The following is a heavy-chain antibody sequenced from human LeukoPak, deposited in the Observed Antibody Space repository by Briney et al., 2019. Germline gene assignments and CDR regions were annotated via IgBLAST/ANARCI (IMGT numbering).Heavy chain of an antibody. J-gene: IGHJ5*02. V-gene: IGHV1-69*06. D-gene: IGHD2-2*01. CDR2: IIPIFGTA. CDR1: GGTFSSYA. Sequence: KISCKASGGTFSSYAISWVRQAPGQGLEWMGGIIPIFGTANYAQKFQGRVTITADKSTSTAYMELSSLRSEDTAVYYCARSHPGYCSSTSCYGPNWFDPWGQGTLVTVSS. CDR3: ARSHPGYCSSTSCYGPNWFDP.